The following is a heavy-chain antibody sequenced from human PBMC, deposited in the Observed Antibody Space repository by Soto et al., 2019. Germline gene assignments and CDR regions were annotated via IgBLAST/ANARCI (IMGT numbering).Heavy chain of an antibody. Sequence: PXESLKISCKGSGYSFTNYWIGWVRQMPGKGLEWMGIIYPGDSDTRYSPSFQGQVTISADKSISTAYLQWRSLKASDTAMYYCATYSSTWVLDYWGQGTLVTGSS. V-gene: IGHV5-51*01. CDR3: ATYSSTWVLDY. CDR1: GYSFTNYW. D-gene: IGHD6-13*01. J-gene: IGHJ4*02. CDR2: IYPGDSDT.